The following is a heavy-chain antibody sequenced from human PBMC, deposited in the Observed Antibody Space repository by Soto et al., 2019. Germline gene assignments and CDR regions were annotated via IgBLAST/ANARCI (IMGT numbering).Heavy chain of an antibody. Sequence: SVKVSCKASGGTFSSYAIIWVRQAPGQGLEWMGGIIPIFGTANYAQRFQGRVTITADESTSTAYMELSSLRSEDTAVYYCAKPKLRYFDWLLGDNWFDPWGQGTLVTVSS. CDR3: AKPKLRYFDWLLGDNWFDP. V-gene: IGHV1-69*13. J-gene: IGHJ5*02. CDR2: IIPIFGTA. CDR1: GGTFSSYA. D-gene: IGHD3-9*01.